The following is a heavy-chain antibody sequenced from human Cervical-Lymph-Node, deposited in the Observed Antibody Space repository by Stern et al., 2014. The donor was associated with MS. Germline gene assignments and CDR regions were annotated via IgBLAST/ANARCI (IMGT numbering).Heavy chain of an antibody. Sequence: QLVQSGAEVKKPGASVKVSCKASGYTFTSYGISWVRQAPGKGLEWMGWISAYNGNTNYAQKLQGRVTMTTDTSTSTAYMELRSLRSDDTAVYYCARGLPVQLEVWYYYYGMDVWGQGTTVTVSS. D-gene: IGHD1-1*01. CDR2: ISAYNGNT. CDR1: GYTFTSYG. CDR3: ARGLPVQLEVWYYYYGMDV. J-gene: IGHJ6*02. V-gene: IGHV1-18*01.